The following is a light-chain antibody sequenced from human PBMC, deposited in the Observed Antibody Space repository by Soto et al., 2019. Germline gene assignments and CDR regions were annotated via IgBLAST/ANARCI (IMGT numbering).Light chain of an antibody. CDR1: QDIRND. J-gene: IGKJ1*01. V-gene: IGKV1-6*01. CDR2: AAS. Sequence: AVPMTQSPSSLSASVGDRVTITCRASQDIRNDLGWYQQKPGTAPKLLIYAASTLQSGVPSRFSGSGSGTDFSLTISSLQPGDFATYYCLQDYTYPRTFGQGTKVEVK. CDR3: LQDYTYPRT.